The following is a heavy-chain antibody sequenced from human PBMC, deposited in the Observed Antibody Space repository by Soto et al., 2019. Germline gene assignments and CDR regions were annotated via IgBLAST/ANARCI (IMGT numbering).Heavy chain of an antibody. CDR3: ARVDYYDSSGYDGN. D-gene: IGHD3-22*01. V-gene: IGHV1-18*04. J-gene: IGHJ4*02. CDR2: ISGYNGNT. CDR1: GYTFTIYG. Sequence: QVQLVQSGAEVKKPGASVKVSCKASGYTFTIYGISRVRPAPGQGREWIGWISGYNGNTDYAQNLQDRVTLTTDASTSSVYMELRSHRSDDTAVYYCARVDYYDSSGYDGNWGEGTLITVSS.